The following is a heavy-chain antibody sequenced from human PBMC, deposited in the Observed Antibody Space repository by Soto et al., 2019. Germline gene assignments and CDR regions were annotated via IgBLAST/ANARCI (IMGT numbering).Heavy chain of an antibody. CDR2: INPATGAA. CDR3: ARGGGVGVAGSAAFDM. Sequence: QLHLVQSGAVVKKPGASVTVSCSASGYPVTAYYMHWVRQAPGRGLEWMGGINPATGAAKYTQTFQGRVTITRATSTSTGLMELSGLTSEDQAVFYCARGGGVGVAGSAAFDMWGQGTLVTVSS. J-gene: IGHJ3*02. V-gene: IGHV1-2*02. CDR1: GYPVTAYY. D-gene: IGHD6-19*01.